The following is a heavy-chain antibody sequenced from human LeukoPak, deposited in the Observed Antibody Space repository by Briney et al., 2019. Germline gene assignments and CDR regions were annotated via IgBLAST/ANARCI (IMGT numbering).Heavy chain of an antibody. CDR3: ARRGRRYYDILTGYYPSTTSRWGPFDY. CDR2: INHRGST. V-gene: IGHV4-34*01. D-gene: IGHD3-9*01. CDR1: GGSFSGYY. J-gene: IGHJ4*02. Sequence: SETLSLTCAVYGGSFSGYYWSWIRQPPGKGLEWIGEINHRGSTNYNPSLKSRVTISVDTSKNQRSLKLSSVTAADTAVYYCARRGRRYYDILTGYYPSTTSRWGPFDYWGQGTLVTVSS.